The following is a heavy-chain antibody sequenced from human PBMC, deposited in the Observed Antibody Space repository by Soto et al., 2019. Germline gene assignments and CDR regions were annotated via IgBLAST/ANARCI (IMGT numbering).Heavy chain of an antibody. J-gene: IGHJ4*02. V-gene: IGHV4-34*01. CDR2: IHHSGST. Sequence: QVQLQQWGAGLLKPSETLSLTCAASGGSLSDYYWLWIRQPPGTGLEWIGEIHHSGSTNYNPSLTSRVTISLDTSTYQFSLRLTSVTAADTAVYFCARGEAYSNYPARWGQGSLVTVSS. CDR3: ARGEAYSNYPAR. D-gene: IGHD4-4*01. CDR1: GGSLSDYY.